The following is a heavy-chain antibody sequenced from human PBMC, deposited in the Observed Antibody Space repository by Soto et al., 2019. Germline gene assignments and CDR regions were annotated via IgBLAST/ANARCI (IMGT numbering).Heavy chain of an antibody. V-gene: IGHV1-69*06. CDR2: IIPMFATT. J-gene: IGHJ4*02. CDR3: AREVVTETTLGYLDF. D-gene: IGHD2-21*02. Sequence: SVKVSCKASGGSFSSDAITWVRQAPGQGLEWIGEIIPMFATTNYAPEFQGRVTITADTATTTVYMEVNRLTPDDTAVYYCAREVVTETTLGYLDFWGQGALVPVSS. CDR1: GGSFSSDA.